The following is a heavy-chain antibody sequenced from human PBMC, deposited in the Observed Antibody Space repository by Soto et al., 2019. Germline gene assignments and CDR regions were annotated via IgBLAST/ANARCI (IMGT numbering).Heavy chain of an antibody. V-gene: IGHV3-48*01. CDR1: EFTFGDYD. CDR3: ARSVPSSGYDS. Sequence: GGSLRLSCIASEFTFGDYDMSWVRQAPGKGLEWLSYITKSSNAIYYAASVKGRFTISRDNAKNSLYLQINSLTAEDTAVYYWARSVPSSGYDSWGRGAQVTVSS. D-gene: IGHD1-26*01. CDR2: ITKSSNAI. J-gene: IGHJ4*02.